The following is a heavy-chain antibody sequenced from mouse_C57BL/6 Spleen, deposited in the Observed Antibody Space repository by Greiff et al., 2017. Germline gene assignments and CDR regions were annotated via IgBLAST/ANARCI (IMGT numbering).Heavy chain of an antibody. Sequence: LQQSGASVKISCKASGYAFSSYWMNWVKQRPGKGLEWIGQIYPGDGDTNYNGKFKGKATLTADKSSSTAYMQLSSLTSEDSAVYFCARRDYGTPLFDYWGQGTTLTVSS. V-gene: IGHV1-80*01. CDR1: GYAFSSYW. CDR2: IYPGDGDT. D-gene: IGHD1-1*01. CDR3: ARRDYGTPLFDY. J-gene: IGHJ2*01.